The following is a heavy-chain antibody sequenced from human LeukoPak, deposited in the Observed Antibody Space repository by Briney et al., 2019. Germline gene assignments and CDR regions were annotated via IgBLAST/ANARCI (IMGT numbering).Heavy chain of an antibody. Sequence: GGSLRLSCAASGFTFSSYAMHWVRQAPGKGLEWVAVISYDGSNKYYADSVKGRFTISRDNSKNTLYLEMNSLRAEDTAVYYCASHYGSGSYYYFDYWGQGTLVTVSS. D-gene: IGHD3-10*01. V-gene: IGHV3-30*04. CDR3: ASHYGSGSYYYFDY. CDR2: ISYDGSNK. CDR1: GFTFSSYA. J-gene: IGHJ4*02.